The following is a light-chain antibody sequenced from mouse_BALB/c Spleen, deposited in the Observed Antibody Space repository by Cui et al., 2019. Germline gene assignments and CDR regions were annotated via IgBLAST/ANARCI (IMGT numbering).Light chain of an antibody. CDR1: SSVSY. CDR2: DTS. Sequence: QIVLTQSPAIMSASPGEKVTMTCSPSSSVSYMYWYQQKPGSSPRLLIYDTSNLASGVPVRFSGSGSGTSYSLTISRMEAEDAATYYCQQWSSYPFTFGSGTKLEIK. V-gene: IGKV4-55*01. CDR3: QQWSSYPFT. J-gene: IGKJ4*01.